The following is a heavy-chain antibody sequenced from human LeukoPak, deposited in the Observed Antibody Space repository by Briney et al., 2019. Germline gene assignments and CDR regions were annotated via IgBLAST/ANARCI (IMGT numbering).Heavy chain of an antibody. CDR2: IIPMFGTA. D-gene: IGHD3/OR15-3a*01. Sequence: SVKVSCKASGGTFKSYAITWVRQAPGQGLEWMGQIIPMFGTAEYAQRFQGRVTIVADKSTTTVHMELSSLRSEDTAVYYCARGLDPFAHNPFDIWGQGTMVTVPS. V-gene: IGHV1-69*06. J-gene: IGHJ3*02. CDR3: ARGLDPFAHNPFDI. CDR1: GGTFKSYA.